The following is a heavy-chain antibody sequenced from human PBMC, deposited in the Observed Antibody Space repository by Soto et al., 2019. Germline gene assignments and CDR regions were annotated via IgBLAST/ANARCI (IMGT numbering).Heavy chain of an antibody. Sequence: ASVNVSCKASGYTFSNYAVTWVQQAPGQGLEWVGWISAYSGDAYYAPKFQGRVTMTTQTSTNTAYLELKSLRSDDTAVYYCARGIGIDGTTEPGDDFWG. D-gene: IGHD1-7*01. CDR2: ISAYSGDA. CDR3: ARGIGIDGTTEPGDDF. J-gene: IGHJ4*01. CDR1: GYTFSNYA. V-gene: IGHV1-18*04.